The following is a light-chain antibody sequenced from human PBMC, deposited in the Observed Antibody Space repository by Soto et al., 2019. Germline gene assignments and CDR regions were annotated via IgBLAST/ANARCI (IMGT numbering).Light chain of an antibody. CDR2: TAS. CDR1: QTISTY. V-gene: IGKV1-39*01. Sequence: DIQMTQSPSSLSASVGDRVSITCRASQTISTYLNWFQQKPGEAPNLLIYTASPLQSGFPSRFSGSGSGTDFTLTISSLQPEDFATYYCQQSYNHPVTFGQGTRLDLK. CDR3: QQSYNHPVT. J-gene: IGKJ5*01.